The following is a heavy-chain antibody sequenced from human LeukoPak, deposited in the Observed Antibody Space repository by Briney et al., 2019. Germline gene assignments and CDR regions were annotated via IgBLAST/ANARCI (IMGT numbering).Heavy chain of an antibody. J-gene: IGHJ4*02. D-gene: IGHD2-2*01. V-gene: IGHV1-18*01. CDR2: ISAYNGNT. CDR3: ARARPGAYCGTTSCFSDY. CDR1: GYIFISYG. Sequence: ASVKLSCKASGYIFISYGISWVRQGPGQGLEWVGWISAYNGNTKFAPNLQDRVTMTTDTSTATAYMELRSLRLNDTAVYFCARARPGAYCGTTSCFSDYWGQGTLVTVSS.